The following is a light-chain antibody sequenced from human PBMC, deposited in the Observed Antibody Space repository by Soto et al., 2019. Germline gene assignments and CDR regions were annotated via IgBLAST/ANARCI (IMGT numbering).Light chain of an antibody. V-gene: IGLV2-8*01. J-gene: IGLJ2*01. CDR2: EVF. Sequence: QSALTQPPSASGSPGQSVTISCTGTSTDVGEYNYVSWYQHHPGKAPKLLIYEVFRRPSGVPDRFSGSKSGNMAFLTISGLQSEDEGLYHCSSYSSTTTLFGGGTKLTVL. CDR3: SSYSSTTTL. CDR1: STDVGEYNY.